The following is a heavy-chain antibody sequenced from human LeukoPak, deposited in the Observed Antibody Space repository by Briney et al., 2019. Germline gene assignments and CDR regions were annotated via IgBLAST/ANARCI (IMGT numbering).Heavy chain of an antibody. J-gene: IGHJ4*02. D-gene: IGHD6-19*01. CDR3: AVQSSGAVY. Sequence: GGSLRLSCAASGFTFRSYNMNWVRQAPGKGLEWVSSISSSSNYIQYADSVKGRFTISRDNAKNSLYLQMNSLRAEDTAVYYCAVQSSGAVYWGQGTLVTVSS. V-gene: IGHV3-21*01. CDR2: ISSSSNYI. CDR1: GFTFRSYN.